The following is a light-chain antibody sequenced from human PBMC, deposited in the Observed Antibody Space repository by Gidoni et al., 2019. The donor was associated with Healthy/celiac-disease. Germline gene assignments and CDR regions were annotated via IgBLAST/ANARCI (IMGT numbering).Light chain of an antibody. CDR2: GAS. CDR3: QQYGSSPYT. CDR1: QSVSSSY. Sequence: ILLRRSPGTLSLSLGERATLCCRASQSVSSSYLAWYQQKPGQAPRLLIYGASSRATGIPDRFSGSGSGTDFTLTISRLEPEDFAVYYCQQYGSSPYTFXQXTKLEIK. J-gene: IGKJ2*01. V-gene: IGKV3-20*01.